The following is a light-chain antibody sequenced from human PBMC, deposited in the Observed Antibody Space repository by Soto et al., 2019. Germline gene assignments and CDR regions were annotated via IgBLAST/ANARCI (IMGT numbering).Light chain of an antibody. J-gene: IGLJ3*02. CDR3: SSYTSNSTPWV. CDR2: DVS. Sequence: QSALTQPASVSGSRGQSITISCTGTSSDVGGYNYVSWYQQHPGKATKLMIYDVSNRPSGVSNRFSGSKSGNTASLTISGLQAEDEADYYCSSYTSNSTPWVFGVWTKLTVL. V-gene: IGLV2-14*01. CDR1: SSDVGGYNY.